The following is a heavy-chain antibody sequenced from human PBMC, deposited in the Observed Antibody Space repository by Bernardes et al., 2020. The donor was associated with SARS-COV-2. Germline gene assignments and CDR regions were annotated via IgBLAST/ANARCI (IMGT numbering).Heavy chain of an antibody. CDR1: GFTFTTYW. D-gene: IGHD4-17*01. CDR3: ARDYYGDYILDY. V-gene: IGHV3-7*01. Sequence: GGSLRLSCAASGFTFTTYWMNWVRQAPGKGLEWVANINQDGSEKYFVDSVKGRFTISRDNAKNSLYLQMNSLRVEDTAVYYCARDYYGDYILDYWGQGTLVTVSS. CDR2: INQDGSEK. J-gene: IGHJ4*02.